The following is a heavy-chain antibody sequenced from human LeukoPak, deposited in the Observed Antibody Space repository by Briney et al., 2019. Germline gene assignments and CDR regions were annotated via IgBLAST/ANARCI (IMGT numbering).Heavy chain of an antibody. CDR1: GCTFTSYD. CDR3: ARGRSTGYPYYFEY. CDR2: MNPNSGST. Sequence: ASVKVSCKASGCTFTSYDINWVRQAPGQGLEWMGWMNPNSGSTGYAQKFQGRVTITRNTSISTAYMELSGLRSEDTAVYYCARGRSTGYPYYFEYWGQGTLVTVSS. D-gene: IGHD5-12*01. V-gene: IGHV1-8*03. J-gene: IGHJ4*02.